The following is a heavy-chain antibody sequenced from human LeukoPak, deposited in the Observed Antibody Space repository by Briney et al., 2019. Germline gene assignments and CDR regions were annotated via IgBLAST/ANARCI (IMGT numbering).Heavy chain of an antibody. D-gene: IGHD3-16*01. V-gene: IGHV3-21*01. Sequence: PGGSPSLSCAASGFTFGTYWMHWVRQGPGKGLEWVSSISSSSSYIYYADSVKGRFTISRDNAKNSLYLQMNSLRAEDTAVYYCARDYEGSFDYWGQGTLVTVSS. CDR3: ARDYEGSFDY. J-gene: IGHJ4*02. CDR2: ISSSSSYI. CDR1: GFTFGTYW.